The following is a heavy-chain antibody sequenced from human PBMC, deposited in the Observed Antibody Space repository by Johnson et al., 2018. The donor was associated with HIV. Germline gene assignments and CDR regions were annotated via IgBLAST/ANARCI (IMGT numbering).Heavy chain of an antibody. CDR2: ISSSGSTI. D-gene: IGHD3-10*01. CDR1: GFTFSDYY. V-gene: IGHV3-11*01. J-gene: IGHJ3*02. Sequence: QVQLVESGGGLVKPGGSLRLSCAASGFTFSDYYMSWIRQAPGKGLEWVSYISSSGSTIYYADSLKGRFTISRENSKNSLYLQLNSLRAEDTALYYFAREQVLVWVTIVAFDIWSQGTMVSVSS. CDR3: AREQVLVWVTIVAFDI.